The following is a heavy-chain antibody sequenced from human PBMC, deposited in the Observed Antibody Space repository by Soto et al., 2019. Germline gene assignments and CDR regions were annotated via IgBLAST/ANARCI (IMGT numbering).Heavy chain of an antibody. V-gene: IGHV4-59*01. CDR2: TSYSGTT. CDR3: ARGLGGNLPYDI. D-gene: IGHD2-21*02. J-gene: IGHJ3*02. Sequence: SETLSLTCTVSGGSISNYYWSWIRQPPGKGLEWIAYTSYSGTTYYNPSLKSRVTISIDTSKNQFSLSLSSVTAADTAVYYCARGLGGNLPYDIWGQGTMVTVSS. CDR1: GGSISNYY.